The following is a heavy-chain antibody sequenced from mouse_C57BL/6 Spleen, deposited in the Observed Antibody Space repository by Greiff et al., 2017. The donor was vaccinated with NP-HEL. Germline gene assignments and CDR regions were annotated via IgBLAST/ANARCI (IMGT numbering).Heavy chain of an antibody. J-gene: IGHJ2*01. V-gene: IGHV1-69*01. CDR1: GYTFTSYW. Sequence: QVQLQQPGAELVMPGASVKLSCKASGYTFTSYWMHWVKQRPGQGLEWIGEIDPSDSYTNYNQKFKGKSTLTVDKSSSTAYMQLSRLTSEDSAVYYCARKEIYYGSSYWGQGTTLTVSS. CDR2: IDPSDSYT. CDR3: ARKEIYYGSSY. D-gene: IGHD1-1*01.